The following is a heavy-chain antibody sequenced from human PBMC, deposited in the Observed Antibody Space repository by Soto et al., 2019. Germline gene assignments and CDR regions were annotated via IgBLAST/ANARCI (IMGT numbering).Heavy chain of an antibody. CDR3: ARALDSVSSREY. CDR1: GGTFSSYT. D-gene: IGHD3-9*01. J-gene: IGHJ4*02. Sequence: SVKVSCKASGGTFSSYTISWVRQAPGQGLEWMGRIIPILGIANYAQKFQGRVTITADKSTSTAYMELSSLRSEDTAVYYCARALDSVSSREYWGQGTLVTVSS. CDR2: IIPILGIA. V-gene: IGHV1-69*02.